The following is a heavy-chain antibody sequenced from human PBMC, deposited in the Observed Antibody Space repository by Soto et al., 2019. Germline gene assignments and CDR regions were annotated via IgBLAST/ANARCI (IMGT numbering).Heavy chain of an antibody. V-gene: IGHV4-34*01. D-gene: IGHD3-10*01. CDR2: INHSGST. CDR1: GGSFSGYY. Sequence: KPSETLSLTCAVYGGSFSGYYWSWIRQPPGRGLEWIGEINHSGSTNYNPSLKSRVTISVDTSKNQFSLKLSSVTAADTAVYYCARPVHYYGSGSYAYWGQGTLVTVSS. J-gene: IGHJ4*02. CDR3: ARPVHYYGSGSYAY.